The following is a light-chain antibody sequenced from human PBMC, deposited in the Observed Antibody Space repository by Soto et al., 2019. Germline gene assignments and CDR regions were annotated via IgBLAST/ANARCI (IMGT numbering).Light chain of an antibody. CDR3: QQRTDWPRT. J-gene: IGKJ2*01. CDR1: QSVSSS. V-gene: IGKV3-11*01. Sequence: EIVLTQSLATLSLSPGERATLSCRASQSVSSSLGWYQQKPGQAPRLLIYDASNRATGIPTRFSGSGSGTDFTLTISSLEPEDFAVYYCQQRTDWPRTFGQGTKLEIK. CDR2: DAS.